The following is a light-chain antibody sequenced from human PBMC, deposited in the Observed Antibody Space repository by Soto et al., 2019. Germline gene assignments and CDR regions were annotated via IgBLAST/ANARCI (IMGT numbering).Light chain of an antibody. J-gene: IGKJ4*01. CDR1: QSVGSY. CDR3: QQRSDWPST. V-gene: IGKV3-11*01. Sequence: EIVLTQSPATLSLSPGDRATLSCRASQSVGSYLGWYQQRPGQAPRLLIYDASNRATGIPARFSGSVSGTDFTLTISSLEPEDFAVYYCQQRSDWPSTFGGGTKVESK. CDR2: DAS.